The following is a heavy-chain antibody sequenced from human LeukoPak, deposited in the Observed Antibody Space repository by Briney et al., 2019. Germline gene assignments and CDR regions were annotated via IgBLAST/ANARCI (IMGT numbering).Heavy chain of an antibody. CDR1: GFTFSSYA. CDR2: ISGSGGST. CDR3: AKCGVVPAAKYYYYYYGMDV. V-gene: IGHV3-23*01. Sequence: GGSLRLSCAASGFTFSSYAMSWVRQAPGKGLEWVSSISGSGGSTYYADSVKGRFTISRDNSKNTLYLQMNSLRAEDTAVYYCAKCGVVPAAKYYYYYYGMDVWGQGTTVTVSS. J-gene: IGHJ6*02. D-gene: IGHD2-2*01.